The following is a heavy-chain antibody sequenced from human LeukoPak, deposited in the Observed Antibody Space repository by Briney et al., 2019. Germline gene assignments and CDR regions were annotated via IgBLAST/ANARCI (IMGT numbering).Heavy chain of an antibody. J-gene: IGHJ4*02. CDR3: ARDRDAEWPLRILDH. CDR1: GFTFSSYG. V-gene: IGHV3-33*01. CDR2: IWYDGSNK. D-gene: IGHD3-3*01. Sequence: PGGSLRLSCAASGFTFSSYGMHWVRQAPGKGLEWVALIWYDGSNKYYADSVKGRFTISRDNSKNTLYLQMNSLRAEDTAVYYCARDRDAEWPLRILDHWGQGTLVTVSS.